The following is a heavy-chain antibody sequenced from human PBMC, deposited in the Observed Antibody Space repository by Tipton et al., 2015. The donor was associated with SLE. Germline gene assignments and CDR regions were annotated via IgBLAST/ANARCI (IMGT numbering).Heavy chain of an antibody. Sequence: SLRLSCAASGFDFSFYWMHWVRQAPGKGLVWVSSINTDGSGTRYADSVRGRFTISRDNARNALYLQMDSLRAEDTAVYYCARELVPRWGFDYWGQGSLVTVSS. CDR3: ARELVPRWGFDY. CDR1: GFDFSFYW. J-gene: IGHJ4*02. CDR2: INTDGSGT. D-gene: IGHD3-10*01. V-gene: IGHV3-74*01.